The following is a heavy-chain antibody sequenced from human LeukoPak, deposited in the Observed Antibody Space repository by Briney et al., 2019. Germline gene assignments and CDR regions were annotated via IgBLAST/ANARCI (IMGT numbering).Heavy chain of an antibody. J-gene: IGHJ4*02. CDR1: GFTFSSYA. V-gene: IGHV3-23*01. CDR2: IGGSGGST. Sequence: GGSLRLSCAAFGFTFSSYAMTWVRQAPGKGLEWVSAIGGSGGSTYYADSVKGRFTISRDNSKNTLYVQMNSLRADDTAVYYCARGAAWYSSSWYFDYWGQGTLVTVSS. D-gene: IGHD6-13*01. CDR3: ARGAAWYSSSWYFDY.